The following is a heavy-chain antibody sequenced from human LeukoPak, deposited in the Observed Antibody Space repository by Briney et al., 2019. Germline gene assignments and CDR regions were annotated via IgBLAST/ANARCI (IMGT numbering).Heavy chain of an antibody. J-gene: IGHJ4*02. CDR2: IQYDGSNK. V-gene: IGHV3-30*02. D-gene: IGHD3-16*01. CDR1: GFTFSSYG. CDR3: AKRDGGAHGY. Sequence: PGGSLRLSCAASGFTFSSYGMHWVRQAPGKGLEWVAIIQYDGSNKYYVDSVKGRITMARYNAKNNLYLQMNSLRPEDTAVYYCAKRDGGAHGYWGQGTLVTVPS.